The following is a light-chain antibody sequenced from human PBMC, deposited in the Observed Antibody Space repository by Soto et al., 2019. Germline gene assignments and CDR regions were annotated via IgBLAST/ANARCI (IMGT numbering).Light chain of an antibody. CDR2: DAS. J-gene: IGKJ2*01. Sequence: DIQMTQSPSTLSASVGDRVTITCRASQSISSWLAWYQQKPGKAPKLLIYDASSLESGVPSRFSGSGSGTEFTLTISSLHPDDFATYYCQQYNSYSYTFDQGTKLEIK. CDR1: QSISSW. CDR3: QQYNSYSYT. V-gene: IGKV1-5*01.